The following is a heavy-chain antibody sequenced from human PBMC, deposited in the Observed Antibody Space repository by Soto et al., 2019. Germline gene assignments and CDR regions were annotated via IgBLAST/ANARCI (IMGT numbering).Heavy chain of an antibody. V-gene: IGHV3-74*01. Sequence: EVQLVESGGDLVQPGGSLRLSCAASGFTFSSYWMHWVRQAPGKGLVWVSRINTAGTTTAYADSVKGRFTISRDNAKNTLYLQMNSLRAEDTAGYYCARVPTGSYGVWNSWGQGTLVTVSS. J-gene: IGHJ4*02. CDR2: INTAGTTT. D-gene: IGHD1-26*01. CDR3: ARVPTGSYGVWNS. CDR1: GFTFSSYW.